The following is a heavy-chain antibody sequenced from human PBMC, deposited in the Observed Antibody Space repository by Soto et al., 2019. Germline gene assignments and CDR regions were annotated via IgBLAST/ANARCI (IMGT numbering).Heavy chain of an antibody. CDR2: IYPGNSDT. V-gene: IGHV5-51*01. CDR1: GYNFANYW. Sequence: PGESLKISCKGSGYNFANYWIGWVRQMLGKGLEWMGIIYPGNSDTRYSPSFQGQVTISADTSISTAYLEWSSLKASDTAIYYCARHVYYDVLKKNYWGQGTLVTVSS. J-gene: IGHJ4*02. D-gene: IGHD3-9*01. CDR3: ARHVYYDVLKKNY.